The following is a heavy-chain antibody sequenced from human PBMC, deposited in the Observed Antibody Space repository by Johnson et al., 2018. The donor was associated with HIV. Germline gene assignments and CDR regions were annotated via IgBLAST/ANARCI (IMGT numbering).Heavy chain of an antibody. CDR1: VFTFDDYG. D-gene: IGHD2-2*01. CDR3: ARGGVVHDAFDM. J-gene: IGHJ3*02. CDR2: INWNGGST. V-gene: IGHV3-20*03. Sequence: SVFTFDDYGMSWVRQAPGKGLEWVSGINWNGGSTGYADPVKGRFTLSRDNSKNTLYLQLSSLRTEDTAVFYCARGGVVHDAFDMWGQGTMVTVSS.